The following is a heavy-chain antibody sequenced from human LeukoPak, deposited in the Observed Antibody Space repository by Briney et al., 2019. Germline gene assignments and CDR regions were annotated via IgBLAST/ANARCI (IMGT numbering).Heavy chain of an antibody. D-gene: IGHD5-12*01. CDR1: GGSFSGYY. CDR3: ARPSGGYSGYDYGVFDY. CDR2: INHSGST. Sequence: SETLSLTCAVYGGSFSGYYWSWIRQPPGKGLEWSGEINHSGSTNYNPSLKSRVTISVDTSTNQFSLKLSSVTAADTAVYYCARPSGGYSGYDYGVFDYWGQGTLVTVSS. J-gene: IGHJ4*02. V-gene: IGHV4-34*01.